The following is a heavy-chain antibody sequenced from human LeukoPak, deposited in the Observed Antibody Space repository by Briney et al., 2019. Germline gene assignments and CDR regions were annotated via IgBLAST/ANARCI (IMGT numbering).Heavy chain of an antibody. CDR2: IYTSGST. D-gene: IGHD3-10*01. CDR1: GGSISSGSYY. V-gene: IGHV4-61*02. CDR3: ATPRGSGSPDAFDI. Sequence: SQTLSLTCTVSGGSISSGSYYWSWIRQPAGKGLEWIGRIYTSGSTNYNPSLKSRVTISVDTSKNQFSLKLSSVTAADTAVYYCATPRGSGSPDAFDIWGQGTMVTVSS. J-gene: IGHJ3*02.